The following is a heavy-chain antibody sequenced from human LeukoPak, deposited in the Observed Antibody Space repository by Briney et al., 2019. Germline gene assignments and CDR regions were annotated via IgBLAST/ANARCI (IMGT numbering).Heavy chain of an antibody. CDR3: ARGDTAMVNAFDI. Sequence: GGSLRLSCAASGFTFSSYSMNWVRQAPGKGLEWVSSISSSSSYIYYADSVKGRFTISRDNAKNSLYLQMNSLSAEDTAVYYCARGDTAMVNAFDIWGQGTMVTVSS. CDR2: ISSSSSYI. V-gene: IGHV3-21*01. J-gene: IGHJ3*02. CDR1: GFTFSSYS. D-gene: IGHD5-18*01.